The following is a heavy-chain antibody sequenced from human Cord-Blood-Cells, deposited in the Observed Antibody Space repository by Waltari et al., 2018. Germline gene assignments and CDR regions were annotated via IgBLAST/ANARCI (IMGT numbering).Heavy chain of an antibody. V-gene: IGHV4-39*01. CDR3: ARRYCSSTSCYYYYMDV. Sequence: QLQLQESGPGLVKPSETLSLTCTVSGGSISSSSYYWGWIRQPPGKGLEWIGSIYYSGSTYYNPSLKSRVTISVDTSKNQFSLKLSSVTAADTAVYYCARRYCSSTSCYYYYMDVWGKGTTVTVSS. CDR1: GGSISSSSYY. J-gene: IGHJ6*03. CDR2: IYYSGST. D-gene: IGHD2-2*01.